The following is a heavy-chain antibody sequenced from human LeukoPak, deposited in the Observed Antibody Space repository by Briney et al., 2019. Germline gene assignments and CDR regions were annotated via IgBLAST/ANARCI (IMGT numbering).Heavy chain of an antibody. Sequence: SQTLSLTCTVSGGSISSGSYYWSWIRQPAGKGLEWIGRIYTSGSTNYNPSLKSRVTMSVDTSKNQFSLKLSSVTAADTAVYYCARSIAVAANWFDPWDQGTLVTVSS. J-gene: IGHJ5*02. D-gene: IGHD6-19*01. V-gene: IGHV4-61*02. CDR2: IYTSGST. CDR1: GGSISSGSYY. CDR3: ARSIAVAANWFDP.